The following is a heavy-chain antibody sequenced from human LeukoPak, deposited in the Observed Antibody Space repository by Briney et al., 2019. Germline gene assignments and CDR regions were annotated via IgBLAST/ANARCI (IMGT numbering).Heavy chain of an antibody. Sequence: GGFLRLSCAASGFTVSSNYMSWVRQAPGKGLEWVSVIYSGGSTYYADSVKGRFTISRDNSKNTLYLQMNSLRAEDTAVYYCARSPPNWGLKYYFDYWGQGTLVTVSS. J-gene: IGHJ4*02. CDR3: ARSPPNWGLKYYFDY. V-gene: IGHV3-53*01. CDR1: GFTVSSNY. CDR2: IYSGGST. D-gene: IGHD7-27*01.